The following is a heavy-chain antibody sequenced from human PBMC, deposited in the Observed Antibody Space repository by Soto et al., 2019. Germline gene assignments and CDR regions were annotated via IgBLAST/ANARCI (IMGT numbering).Heavy chain of an antibody. V-gene: IGHV1-8*01. Sequence: GASVKVSCKASGYTFTSYDINWVRQATGQGLEWMGIMNPNGGSTSYAQKFQGRVTMTRNTSTSTVYMELSSLRSEDTAVYYCARDRSSILNYYYYYGMDVWGQGTTVTGSS. J-gene: IGHJ6*01. CDR2: MNPNGGST. CDR1: GYTFTSYD. CDR3: ARDRSSILNYYYYYGMDV.